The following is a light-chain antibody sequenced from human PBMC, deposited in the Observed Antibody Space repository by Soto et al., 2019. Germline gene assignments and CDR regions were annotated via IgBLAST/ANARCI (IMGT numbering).Light chain of an antibody. CDR1: QSVSSK. J-gene: IGKJ4*01. Sequence: EIVMTQSPATLSLSPGQRATLSCRASQSVSSKLAWYQQRPGQAPRLLIYSASTRATGIPARFSGSGSGTDFTLTISSLEPEDFAVYYCQQRSNWPPLTFGGGTKVEIK. V-gene: IGKV3-11*01. CDR3: QQRSNWPPLT. CDR2: SAS.